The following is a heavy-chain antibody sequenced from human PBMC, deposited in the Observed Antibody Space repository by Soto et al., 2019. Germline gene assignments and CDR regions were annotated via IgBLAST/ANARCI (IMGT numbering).Heavy chain of an antibody. CDR2: INPSGGST. D-gene: IGHD1-26*01. V-gene: IGHV1-46*01. CDR3: AREDKPGRAYYYYYGMDV. Sequence: ASVKVSCTASGYTFTSYYMHWVRQAPGQGLEWMGIINPSGGSTSYAQKFQGRVTMTRDTSTSTVYMELSSLRSEDTAVYYCAREDKPGRAYYYYYGMDVWGQGTTVTVSS. J-gene: IGHJ6*02. CDR1: GYTFTSYY.